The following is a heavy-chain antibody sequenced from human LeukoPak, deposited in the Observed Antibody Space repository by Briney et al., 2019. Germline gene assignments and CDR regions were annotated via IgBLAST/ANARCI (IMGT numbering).Heavy chain of an antibody. V-gene: IGHV1-46*01. Sequence: ASVKVSCKASGGTFSSYAISWVRQAPGQGLEWMGMIYPRDGSTSYAQKFQGRVTVTRDTSTSTVHMELSGLRSEDTAVYYCARDQEGSDCWGQGTLVTVSS. J-gene: IGHJ4*02. CDR2: IYPRDGST. CDR1: GGTFSSYA. CDR3: ARDQEGSDC.